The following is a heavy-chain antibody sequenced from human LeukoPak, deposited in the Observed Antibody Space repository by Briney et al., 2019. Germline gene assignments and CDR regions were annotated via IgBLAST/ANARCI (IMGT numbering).Heavy chain of an antibody. Sequence: SETLSLTCAVYGGSFSNYYWSWIRQPPGKGLEWIGEIHHSGSTNYNPSLKSRVTISVDTSENQFSLKLSSVTAADTAVYYCARVTAKYNWFDPWGQGTLVTVSS. D-gene: IGHD5-18*01. CDR3: ARVTAKYNWFDP. V-gene: IGHV4-34*01. CDR1: GGSFSNYY. J-gene: IGHJ5*02. CDR2: IHHSGST.